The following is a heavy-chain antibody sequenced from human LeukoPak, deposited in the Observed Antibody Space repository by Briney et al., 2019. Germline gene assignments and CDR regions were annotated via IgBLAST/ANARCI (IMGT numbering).Heavy chain of an antibody. CDR3: ARGCSDGICYTNAFDF. CDR2: IYTSGST. CDR1: GGSISSYY. V-gene: IGHV4-4*07. J-gene: IGHJ3*01. Sequence: NPSETLSLTCTVSGGSISSYYWSWIRQPAGKGLEWIGRIYTSGSTNYNPSLKSRVTISVDTSKNQFSLKLSSVTAADTAVYYCARGCSDGICYTNAFDFWGQGTLVIVSS. D-gene: IGHD2-8*01.